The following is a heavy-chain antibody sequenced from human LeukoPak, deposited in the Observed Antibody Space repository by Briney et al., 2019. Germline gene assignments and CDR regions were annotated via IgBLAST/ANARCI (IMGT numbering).Heavy chain of an antibody. V-gene: IGHV3-23*01. Sequence: PGGSLRLSCVASGFTFSTYGMSWVRQAPGKGLEWVSAITGSGGSTYYADSVKGRFTISRDNAKNSLYLRMNSLRAEDTAVYYCARDRGGYYGSGSYFGYWGQGTLVTVSS. J-gene: IGHJ4*02. D-gene: IGHD3-10*01. CDR2: ITGSGGST. CDR1: GFTFSTYG. CDR3: ARDRGGYYGSGSYFGY.